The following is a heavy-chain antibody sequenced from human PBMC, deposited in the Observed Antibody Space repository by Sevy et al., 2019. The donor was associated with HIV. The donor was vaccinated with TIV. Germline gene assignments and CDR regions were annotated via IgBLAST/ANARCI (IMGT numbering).Heavy chain of an antibody. D-gene: IGHD3-3*01. V-gene: IGHV3-23*01. CDR1: GVTISNYA. CDR3: TTKSDFWSGYQYFTL. Sequence: GGSLRLSCATSGVTISNYAMNWVRQAPGKGLEWVSGISGSGGSTYYADSVKGRFTISRDNSKNTLYLQMNSLTSEDTAVYYCTTKSDFWSGYQYFTLWGRGTLVTVSS. J-gene: IGHJ2*01. CDR2: ISGSGGST.